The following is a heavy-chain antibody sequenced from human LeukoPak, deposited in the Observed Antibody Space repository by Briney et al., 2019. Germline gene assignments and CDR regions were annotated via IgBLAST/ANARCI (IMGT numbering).Heavy chain of an antibody. V-gene: IGHV4-61*02. J-gene: IGHJ4*02. D-gene: IGHD3-22*01. CDR2: IYTSGST. CDR3: AREAYYYDSSGSHYDY. Sequence: PSGTLSLTCTVSGGSISSGSYYWSWIRQPAGKGLEWIGRIYTSGSTNYNPSLKSRVTISVDTSKNQFSLKLSSVTAADTAVYYCAREAYYYDSSGSHYDYWGQGTLVTVSS. CDR1: GGSISSGSYY.